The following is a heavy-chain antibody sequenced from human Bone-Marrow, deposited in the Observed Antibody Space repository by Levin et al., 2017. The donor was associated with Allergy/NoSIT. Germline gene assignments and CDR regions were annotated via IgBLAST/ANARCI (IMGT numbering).Heavy chain of an antibody. Sequence: PGGSLRLSCAASGFTFSNYGIHWVRQAPGKGLEWVAVMSYDGSNEYYADSVKGRFTISRDNSKNTLYLQMNSLRAEDTAVYYCAKDPSSGGPFYYYGLDVWGQGTTVTVSS. CDR2: MSYDGSNE. CDR1: GFTFSNYG. V-gene: IGHV3-30*18. D-gene: IGHD6-25*01. CDR3: AKDPSSGGPFYYYGLDV. J-gene: IGHJ6*02.